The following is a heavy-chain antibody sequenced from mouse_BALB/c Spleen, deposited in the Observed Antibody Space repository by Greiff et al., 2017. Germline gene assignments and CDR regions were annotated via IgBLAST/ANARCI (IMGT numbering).Heavy chain of an antibody. V-gene: IGHV5-6-4*01. D-gene: IGHD1-3*01. J-gene: IGHJ2*01. CDR2: ISSGGSCT. CDR3: TRYSDSGNSAFDY. CDR1: GFTFSSYT. Sequence: DVHLVESGGGLVKPGGSLKLSCAASGFTFSSYTMSWVRQTPEKRLEWVATISSGGSCTYYPDSVKGRFTISRDNAKNTLYLQMSSLKSEDTAMYYCTRYSDSGNSAFDYWGQGTTLTVSS.